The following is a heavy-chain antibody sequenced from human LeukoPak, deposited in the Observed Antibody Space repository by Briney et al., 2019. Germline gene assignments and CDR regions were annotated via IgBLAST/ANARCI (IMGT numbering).Heavy chain of an antibody. V-gene: IGHV1-69*13. CDR3: ARDSDCGGDCFYFDY. CDR1: EGTFSSYA. CDR2: IIPIFGTA. J-gene: IGHJ4*02. D-gene: IGHD2-21*02. Sequence: GASVKRSCKTSEGTFSSYAISWVRQAPGQGLEWMGGIIPIFGTANYAQKFQGRVTITADESTSTAYMELSSLRSEDTAVYYCARDSDCGGDCFYFDYWGQGTLVTVSS.